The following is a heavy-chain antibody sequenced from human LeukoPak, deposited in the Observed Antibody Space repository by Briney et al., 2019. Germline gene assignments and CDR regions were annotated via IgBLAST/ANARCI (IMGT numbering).Heavy chain of an antibody. J-gene: IGHJ4*01. CDR3: ARPRRYDFWSGYSD. D-gene: IGHD3-3*01. CDR1: GGSISSYY. V-gene: IGHV4-59*12. Sequence: SETLSLTCTVSGGSISSYYWSWIRQPPGKGLEWIGYIYYSGSTNYNPSLKSRVTISVDTSKNQFFLKLTSMTAADTAVYYCARPRRYDFWSGYSDWGHGTLVTVSS. CDR2: IYYSGST.